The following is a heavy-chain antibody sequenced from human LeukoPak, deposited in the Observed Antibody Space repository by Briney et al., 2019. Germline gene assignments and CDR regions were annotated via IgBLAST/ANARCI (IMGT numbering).Heavy chain of an antibody. CDR3: ARVRYGDYSIDY. CDR1: GFTFSSYA. D-gene: IGHD4-17*01. J-gene: IGHJ4*02. CDR2: ISNNGDST. Sequence: GGSLRLSCAASGFTFSSYAMHWVRQAPGKGLEFVSAISNNGDSTNYANSVKGRFTISRDNSKNTLDLQMGSLRGEDMAVYYCARVRYGDYSIDYWGQGTLVTVSS. V-gene: IGHV3-64*01.